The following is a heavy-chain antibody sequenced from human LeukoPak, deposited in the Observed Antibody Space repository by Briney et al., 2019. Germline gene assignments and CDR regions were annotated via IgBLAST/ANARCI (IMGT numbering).Heavy chain of an antibody. D-gene: IGHD3-22*01. J-gene: IGHJ3*02. CDR2: IYSGGST. CDR1: GFTVSSNY. Sequence: PGGSLRLSCAASGFTVSSNYMSWVRQAPGKGLEWVSVIYSGGSTYYADSVKGRFTISRDNSKNTLYLQMNSLRAEDTAVYYCARAAVVNDDAFDIWGQGTMVTVSS. CDR3: ARAAVVNDDAFDI. V-gene: IGHV3-53*01.